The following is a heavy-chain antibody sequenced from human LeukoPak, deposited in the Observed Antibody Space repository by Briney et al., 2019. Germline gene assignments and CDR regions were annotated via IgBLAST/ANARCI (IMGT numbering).Heavy chain of an antibody. V-gene: IGHV4-34*01. D-gene: IGHD6-19*01. Sequence: PSETLSLTCAVYGGSFSGYYWSWIRQPPGKGLEWIGEINHSGSTNYNPSLKSRVTISVDTSKNQFPLKLSSVTAADTAVYYCARGRIAVAGDFDYWGQGTLVTVSS. CDR3: ARGRIAVAGDFDY. CDR1: GGSFSGYY. J-gene: IGHJ4*02. CDR2: INHSGST.